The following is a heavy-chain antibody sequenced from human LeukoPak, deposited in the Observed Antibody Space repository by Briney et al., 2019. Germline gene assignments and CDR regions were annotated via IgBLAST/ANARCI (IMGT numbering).Heavy chain of an antibody. J-gene: IGHJ6*02. CDR3: AGSALNPYFYYYGMDV. Sequence: PSETLSLTCTVSGVSISQSYWSWIRQPPGKGLEWIGYIYYNGNTNYHPSLMSRLTISIDTSKNHFPLKLRSVTAADTAVYYCAGSALNPYFYYYGMDVWGQGTTVTVSS. CDR1: GVSISQSY. D-gene: IGHD3-10*01. V-gene: IGHV4-59*08. CDR2: IYYNGNT.